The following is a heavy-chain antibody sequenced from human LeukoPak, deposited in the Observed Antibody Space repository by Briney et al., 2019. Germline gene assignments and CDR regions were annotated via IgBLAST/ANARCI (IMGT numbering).Heavy chain of an antibody. D-gene: IGHD2-2*01. V-gene: IGHV4-59*08. Sequence: SETLSLTCTVSGGSISGHYWTWIRQPPGKGLEWIGQIHYSGRPDYNPSLKSRVTISVDTSKNQLSLKLSSVTAADTALYYCATLRGASTAVFDSWGQGALVTVSS. J-gene: IGHJ4*02. CDR1: GGSISGHY. CDR3: ATLRGASTAVFDS. CDR2: IHYSGRP.